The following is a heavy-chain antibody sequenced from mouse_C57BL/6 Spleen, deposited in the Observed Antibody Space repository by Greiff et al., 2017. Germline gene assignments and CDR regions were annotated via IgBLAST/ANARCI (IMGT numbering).Heavy chain of an antibody. J-gene: IGHJ2*01. CDR1: GFSLTSYG. D-gene: IGHD1-1*01. V-gene: IGHV2-2*01. CDR2: IWSGGST. CDR3: ARGPFTTVVFDY. Sequence: VKLVESGPGLVQPSQSLSITCTVSGFSLTSYGVHWVRQSPGKGLEWLGVIWSGGSTDYNAAFISRLSISKDNSKSQVFFKMNSLQADNTAIYYCARGPFTTVVFDYWGQGTTLTVSS.